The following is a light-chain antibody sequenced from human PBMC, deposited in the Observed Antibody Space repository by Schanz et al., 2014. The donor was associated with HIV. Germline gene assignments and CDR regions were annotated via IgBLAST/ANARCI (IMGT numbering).Light chain of an antibody. CDR1: QSVSDRY. CDR2: GAS. J-gene: IGKJ4*01. Sequence: EIVLTQSPGTLSLSPGERATLSCRASQSVSDRYLAWYQQKPGQAPRLLIYGASSRASGIPDRFSGSGSGTDFTLSISRLEPEDFAVYYCQQYDRSPYTFGGGTKVEIK. V-gene: IGKV3-20*01. CDR3: QQYDRSPYT.